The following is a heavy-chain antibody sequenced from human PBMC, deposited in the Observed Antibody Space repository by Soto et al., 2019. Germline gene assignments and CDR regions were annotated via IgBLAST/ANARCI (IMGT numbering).Heavy chain of an antibody. J-gene: IGHJ4*02. D-gene: IGHD2-21*01. V-gene: IGHV3-23*01. Sequence: EVQLLESGGGLVQPGGSLRLSCAASGFRFSSKAMSWVRQAPGKGLEWVSIISGSGSSTYYTDSLKGRFTISRDNSKNMVYLEMNYLRAEDTAVDYCAKEYGVQVDNSGASCFDYWGQGSLVSVSS. CDR2: ISGSGSST. CDR3: AKEYGVQVDNSGASCFDY. CDR1: GFRFSSKA.